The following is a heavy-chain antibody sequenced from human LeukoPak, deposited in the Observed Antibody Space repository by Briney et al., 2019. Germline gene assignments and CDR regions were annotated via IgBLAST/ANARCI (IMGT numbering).Heavy chain of an antibody. CDR2: ISGAGGTT. Sequence: TGGSLRLSCAASGFTFRNYAMSWVRQAPGKGLEWVSTISGAGGTTYSADSVKGRFTISRDNSKNTLYLQMNRLRAEDTALYFCAEDPSYIAAAGTFDYWGQGTLVTVSS. V-gene: IGHV3-23*01. CDR1: GFTFRNYA. CDR3: AEDPSYIAAAGTFDY. D-gene: IGHD6-13*01. J-gene: IGHJ4*02.